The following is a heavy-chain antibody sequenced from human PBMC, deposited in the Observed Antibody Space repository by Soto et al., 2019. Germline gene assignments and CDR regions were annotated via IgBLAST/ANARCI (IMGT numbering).Heavy chain of an antibody. D-gene: IGHD4-17*01. V-gene: IGHV3-11*01. CDR3: ARNNDFGDYQLYYYYYGMDV. J-gene: IGHJ6*02. CDR2: ISGSGNII. Sequence: PGGSLRLSCAASGFTFSDYYMTWIRQAPGKGLDYISYISGSGNIIHYADSVRGRFTISRDNAQNSLYLQMNSLRAEDTAVYYCARNNDFGDYQLYYYYYGMDVWGQGTTVTVSS. CDR1: GFTFSDYY.